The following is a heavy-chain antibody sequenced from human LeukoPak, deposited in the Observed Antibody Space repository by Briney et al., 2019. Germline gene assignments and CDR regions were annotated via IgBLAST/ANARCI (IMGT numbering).Heavy chain of an antibody. V-gene: IGHV4-34*01. CDR3: VRGRVFKNWFDP. J-gene: IGHJ5*02. CDR1: GGSFSGYY. Sequence: SETLSLTCAVYGGSFSGYYWSWIRQPPGKGLEWIGEINHSGSTNYNPSLKSRVTISVDTSKNQFSLKLSSVTAADTAVYYCVRGRVFKNWFDPWGPGTLVTVSS. D-gene: IGHD5/OR15-5a*01. CDR2: INHSGST.